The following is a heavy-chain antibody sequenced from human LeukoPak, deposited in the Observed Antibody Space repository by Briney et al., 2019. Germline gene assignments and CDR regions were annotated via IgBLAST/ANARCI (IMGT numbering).Heavy chain of an antibody. Sequence: SETLSLTCAVYGGSFSGYYWSWIRQPPGKGLEWIGEINHSGSTNYNPSLKSRVTISADTSKNQFSLKLSSVTAADTAVYYCARGITVHYYYYGMDVWGQGTTVTVSS. V-gene: IGHV4-34*01. J-gene: IGHJ6*02. CDR2: INHSGST. CDR1: GGSFSGYY. D-gene: IGHD3-16*01. CDR3: ARGITVHYYYYGMDV.